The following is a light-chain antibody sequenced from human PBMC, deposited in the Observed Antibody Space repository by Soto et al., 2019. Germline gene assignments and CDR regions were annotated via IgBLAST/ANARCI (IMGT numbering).Light chain of an antibody. CDR2: SND. J-gene: IGLJ2*01. V-gene: IGLV1-44*01. CDR1: NSNIGTNT. CDR3: EAWDDSRYGAV. Sequence: QSVLTQPPSASGTPGQRVTISCSGSNSNIGTNTINWYQQLPGTAPKLLIHSNDVRPSGVPDRFSGSKSGTSASLAISGLQSEDEADYYCEAWDDSRYGAVFGGGTMVTVL.